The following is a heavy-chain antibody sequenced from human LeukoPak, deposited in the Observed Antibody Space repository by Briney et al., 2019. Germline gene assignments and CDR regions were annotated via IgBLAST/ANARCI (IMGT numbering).Heavy chain of an antibody. D-gene: IGHD3-22*01. CDR2: INPSGGST. Sequence: ASVKVSCKASGYTFTSYYMHWVRQAPGQGLEWMGIINPSGGSTSYAQKFQGRVTMTRDTSTSTVYMELSSLRSEDTAVCYCARQRKYYYDSSGYYDYWGQGTLVTVSS. CDR3: ARQRKYYYDSSGYYDY. V-gene: IGHV1-46*01. CDR1: GYTFTSYY. J-gene: IGHJ4*02.